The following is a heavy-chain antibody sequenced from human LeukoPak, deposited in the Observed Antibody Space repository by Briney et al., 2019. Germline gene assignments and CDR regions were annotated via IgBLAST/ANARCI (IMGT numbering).Heavy chain of an antibody. CDR3: VGLGENY. D-gene: IGHD3-10*01. V-gene: IGHV3-74*01. J-gene: IGHJ4*02. Sequence: GGSLRLSCAASGFTFSSYWMHWVRQAPGKGLVWVSRINTDGSSTRYADSVKGRFTISRDNAKNSLYLQMNSLRAEDTAVYYCVGLGENYWGQGTLVTVSS. CDR2: INTDGSST. CDR1: GFTFSSYW.